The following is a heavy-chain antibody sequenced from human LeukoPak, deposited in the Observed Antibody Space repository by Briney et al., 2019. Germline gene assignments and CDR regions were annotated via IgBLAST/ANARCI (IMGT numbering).Heavy chain of an antibody. D-gene: IGHD3-10*01. Sequence: GGSLRLSCAASGFTFSRYGMSWVRQAPGKGLEWVSAISGSGGSTYYADSVNGRFTISRDNAKNSLYLQMNSLRAEDTAVYYCTTYGSGRKFDYWGQGVLVTVSS. V-gene: IGHV3-23*01. J-gene: IGHJ4*02. CDR3: TTYGSGRKFDY. CDR2: ISGSGGST. CDR1: GFTFSRYG.